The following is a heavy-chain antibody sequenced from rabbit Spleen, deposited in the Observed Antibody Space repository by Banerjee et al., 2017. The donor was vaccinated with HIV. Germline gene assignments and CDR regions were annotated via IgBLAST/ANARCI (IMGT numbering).Heavy chain of an antibody. V-gene: IGHV1S7*01. CDR1: GSTLGDHY. Sequence: LKESGGGLVQPGESLKLSCKASGSTLGDHYMNWVRQAPGKGLEWIGYIDPVFGITYYANWVNGRFSISRENAQNTVLLQMTSLTAADTATYFCARDGAGGSYFALWVPGTLVTVS. J-gene: IGHJ4*01. D-gene: IGHD8-1*01. CDR3: ARDGAGGSYFAL. CDR2: IDPVFGIT.